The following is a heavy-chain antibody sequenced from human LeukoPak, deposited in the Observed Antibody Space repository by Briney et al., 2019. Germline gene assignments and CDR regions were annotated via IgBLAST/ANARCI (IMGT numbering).Heavy chain of an antibody. CDR1: GFTFSSYG. J-gene: IGHJ3*02. V-gene: IGHV3-33*01. D-gene: IGHD2/OR15-2a*01. CDR3: ARDRAPFIDDRVFDI. CDR2: ICYDGSNK. Sequence: GRALRLSCAASGFTFSSYGMHWVRQAPGKGLEWVAVICYDGSNKYSADSVKGRFTISRDNSKNTLYLQMNSQRAEDTAVYNCARDRAPFIDDRVFDIWGQGTMVTVSS.